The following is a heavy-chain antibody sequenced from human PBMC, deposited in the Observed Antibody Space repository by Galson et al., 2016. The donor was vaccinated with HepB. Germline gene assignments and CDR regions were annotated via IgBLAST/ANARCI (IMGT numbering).Heavy chain of an antibody. J-gene: IGHJ5*02. CDR2: ISTSSTYI. CDR1: GFTFSSYT. CDR3: ARGPYDFWSGYRWFDP. D-gene: IGHD3-3*01. V-gene: IGHV3-21*01. Sequence: SLRLSCAASGFTFSSYTMNWVRQAPGKGLEWVSSISTSSTYIEYADSVKGRFTISRANAKNSLYLQMNSLRVEDTAVYYCARGPYDFWSGYRWFDPWGQGTLVTVSS.